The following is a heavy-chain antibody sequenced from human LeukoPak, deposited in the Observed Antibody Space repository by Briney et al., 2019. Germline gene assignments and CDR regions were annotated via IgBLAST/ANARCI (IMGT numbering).Heavy chain of an antibody. J-gene: IGHJ4*02. V-gene: IGHV4-34*01. CDR3: ARGLKDAYNSTPLDN. CDR2: IHHSGST. Sequence: SETLSLTCADYGGSFSAYWWNWIRQSPGKGLEWIGEIHHSGSTNYNPSLKSRVSISVDTSKNQFSLKLSSVTAADAAFYYCARGLKDAYNSTPLDNWGQGTLVTVSS. CDR1: GGSFSAYW. D-gene: IGHD5-24*01.